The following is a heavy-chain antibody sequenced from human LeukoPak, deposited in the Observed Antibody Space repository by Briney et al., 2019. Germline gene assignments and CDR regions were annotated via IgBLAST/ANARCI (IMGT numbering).Heavy chain of an antibody. V-gene: IGHV3-74*01. CDR1: GFTFSSYW. Sequence: PGGSLRLSCAASGFTFSSYWMHWVRQAPGKGLVWVSRINSDGSTTTYADSVKGRFTISRDNARNTLYLQMNSLGAEGTAMYYCTRGGVGIAADYWGQGTLVTVSS. CDR3: TRGGVGIAADY. D-gene: IGHD6-13*01. J-gene: IGHJ4*02. CDR2: INSDGSTT.